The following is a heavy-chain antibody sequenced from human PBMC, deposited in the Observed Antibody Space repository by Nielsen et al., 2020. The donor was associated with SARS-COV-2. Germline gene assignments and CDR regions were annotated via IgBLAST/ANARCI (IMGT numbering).Heavy chain of an antibody. J-gene: IGHJ4*02. CDR2: ISSSDGST. CDR3: AKDSFCSGGGCYFDY. CDR1: GFTFSSYA. D-gene: IGHD2-15*01. V-gene: IGHV3-23*01. Sequence: GESLKISCAASGFTFSSYAMSWVRQAPGKGLEWVSSISSSDGSTYYADSVKGRFTISRDNSKNTLYLQMNSLRAEDTAVYYCAKDSFCSGGGCYFDYWGQGTLVTVSS.